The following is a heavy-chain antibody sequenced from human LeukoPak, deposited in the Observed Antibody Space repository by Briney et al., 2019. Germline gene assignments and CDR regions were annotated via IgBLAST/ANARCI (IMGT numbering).Heavy chain of an antibody. CDR2: ISYDGSNK. CDR3: ARDRVGDYGSYYYYGMDV. D-gene: IGHD4-17*01. V-gene: IGHV3-30-3*01. Sequence: QPGGSLRLSCAASGFTFSSYAMHWVRQAPGKGLEWVAVISYDGSNKYYADSVKRRFTISRDNSKNTLYLQMNSLRAEDTAVYYCARDRVGDYGSYYYYGMDVWGQGTTVTVSS. J-gene: IGHJ6*02. CDR1: GFTFSSYA.